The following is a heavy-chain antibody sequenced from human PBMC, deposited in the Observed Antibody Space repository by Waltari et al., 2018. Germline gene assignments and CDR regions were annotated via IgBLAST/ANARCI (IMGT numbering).Heavy chain of an antibody. CDR1: GYTFSSYD. CDR2: MNPKSGRT. J-gene: IGHJ4*02. V-gene: IGHV1-8*01. Sequence: QVQLVQSGAEVKKPGASVKVSCKASGYTFSSYDINWVRQATGQGLEWMGWMNPKSGRTGYAQKCQGRVTITADKSTSTAYMELSSLRSEDTAVYYCDVMITFGGTPEDYFDYWGQGTLVTVSS. CDR3: DVMITFGGTPEDYFDY. D-gene: IGHD3-16*01.